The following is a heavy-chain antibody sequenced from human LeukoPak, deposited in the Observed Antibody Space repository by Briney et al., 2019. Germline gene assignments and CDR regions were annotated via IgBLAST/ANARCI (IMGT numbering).Heavy chain of an antibody. V-gene: IGHV4-31*03. CDR1: GGSISSGGYY. CDR3: ARERVTMVRGVRWFDP. D-gene: IGHD3-10*01. CDR2: IYYSGST. Sequence: SQTLSLTCTVSGGSISSGGYYWSWIRQHPGKGLEWIGYIYYSGSTYYNPSLKSRVTISVDTSKNQFSLKLSSVTAADTAVYYCARERVTMVRGVRWFDPWGQGTLVTVSS. J-gene: IGHJ5*02.